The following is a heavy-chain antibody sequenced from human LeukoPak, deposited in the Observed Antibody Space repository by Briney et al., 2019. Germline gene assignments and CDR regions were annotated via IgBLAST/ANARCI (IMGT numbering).Heavy chain of an antibody. CDR1: GGSISSYY. Sequence: SETLSLTCTVSGGSISSYYWSWIRQPPGKGLEWIGSIYYSGGTYYNPSLKSRVTISVDTSKNQFSLKLSSVTAADTAVYYCAILNYGDSDRYFDYWGQGTLVTVSS. CDR3: AILNYGDSDRYFDY. CDR2: IYYSGGT. D-gene: IGHD4-17*01. V-gene: IGHV4-59*05. J-gene: IGHJ4*02.